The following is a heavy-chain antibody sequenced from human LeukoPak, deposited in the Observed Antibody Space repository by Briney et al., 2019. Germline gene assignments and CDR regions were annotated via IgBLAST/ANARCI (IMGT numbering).Heavy chain of an antibody. CDR1: GGSMKTRIYY. J-gene: IGHJ3*02. CDR3: ARLGDSSGYYPYAFDI. V-gene: IGHV4-39*01. Sequence: PSETLSLTCIVSGGSMKTRIYYWVWIRQSPGAGLEWIGCDSYTGSTHYNPSLASRVTIPVDTSKNQFSLQLTSVTAADTAMYYCARLGDSSGYYPYAFDIWGQGTMVTVSS. CDR2: DSYTGST. D-gene: IGHD3-22*01.